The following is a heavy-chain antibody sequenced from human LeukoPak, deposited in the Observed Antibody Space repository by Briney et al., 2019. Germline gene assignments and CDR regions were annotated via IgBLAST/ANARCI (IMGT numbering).Heavy chain of an antibody. D-gene: IGHD3-22*01. CDR2: IYHSGST. V-gene: IGHV4-39*07. CDR1: GGSISSNSHY. Sequence: SETLSLTCTVSGGSISSNSHYWGWIRQPPGKGLEWIGSIYHSGSTYYDPSLKSRVTISADTSKNQFSLKLSSVTAADTAVYYCAREYYYDSGGYYWRGLMDFWGQGTLVTVSS. J-gene: IGHJ4*02. CDR3: AREYYYDSGGYYWRGLMDF.